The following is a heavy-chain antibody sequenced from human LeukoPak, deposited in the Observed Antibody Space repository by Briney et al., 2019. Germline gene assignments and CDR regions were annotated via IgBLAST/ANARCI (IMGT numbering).Heavy chain of an antibody. J-gene: IGHJ4*02. D-gene: IGHD6-6*01. Sequence: SLRLSCAASGFTFDDYAMHWVRQAPGKGLEWVSGISWNSGSIGYADSVKGRFTISRDNAKNSLYLQMDSLRAEDTALYYCAKDTSIAARPEYYFDYWGQGTLVTVSS. CDR3: AKDTSIAARPEYYFDY. CDR1: GFTFDDYA. CDR2: ISWNSGSI. V-gene: IGHV3-9*01.